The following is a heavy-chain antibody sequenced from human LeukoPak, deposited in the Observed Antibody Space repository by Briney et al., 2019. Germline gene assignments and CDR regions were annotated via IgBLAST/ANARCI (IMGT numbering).Heavy chain of an antibody. CDR3: ARSTTVTTFVDYYYYMDV. V-gene: IGHV7-4-1*02. CDR2: INTNTGNP. Sequence: GASVTDSCKASGYTFTTYAMNWVRQAPGQGLEWMGWINTNTGNPTYAQGFTGRFVFSLDTSVSTAYLQISSLKAEDTAVYYCARSTTVTTFVDYYYYMDVWGKGTTVTVSS. CDR1: GYTFTTYA. J-gene: IGHJ6*03. D-gene: IGHD4-11*01.